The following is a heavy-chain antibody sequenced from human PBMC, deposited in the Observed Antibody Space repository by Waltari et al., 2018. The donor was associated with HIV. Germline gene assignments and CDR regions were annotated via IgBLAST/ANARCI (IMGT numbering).Heavy chain of an antibody. CDR1: GFSLSTSRVG. V-gene: IGHV2-5*01. Sequence: QTTLEESGPTLVKPTQTLTLTCTLSGFSLSTSRVGVGWHPQPPGKALEWLALIYWNGNKHYSPSLKSRVTITKETSKDQVVLKMTNMDPADTATYFCARRPGYCSGTRCYYSHWFDPWGQGTLVTVSS. J-gene: IGHJ5*02. D-gene: IGHD2-2*03. CDR2: IYWNGNK. CDR3: ARRPGYCSGTRCYYSHWFDP.